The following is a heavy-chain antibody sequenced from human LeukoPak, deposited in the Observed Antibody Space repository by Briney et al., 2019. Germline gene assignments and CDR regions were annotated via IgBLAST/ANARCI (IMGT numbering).Heavy chain of an antibody. CDR1: GFTFSSYA. V-gene: IGHV3-48*02. CDR3: ARKSYYYDSSGYFFDY. CDR2: ISTSSGTI. Sequence: GGSLRLSCSASGFTFSSYAMHWVRQAPGKGLEWVSYISTSSGTIFYADSVKGRFTISRDNAKNSLYLQMNSLRDEDTAVYSCARKSYYYDSSGYFFDYWGQGTLVTVSS. D-gene: IGHD3-22*01. J-gene: IGHJ4*02.